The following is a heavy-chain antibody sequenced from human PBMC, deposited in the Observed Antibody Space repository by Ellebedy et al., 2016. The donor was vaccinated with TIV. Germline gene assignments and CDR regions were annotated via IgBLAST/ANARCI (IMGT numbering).Heavy chain of an antibody. CDR3: ARDQWLGRAYYFDY. V-gene: IGHV3-7*01. CDR2: IKQDGSEK. J-gene: IGHJ4*01. CDR1: GFTFSNYW. Sequence: GESLKISCAASGFTFSNYWMTWVHQAPGKGLEWVANIKQDGSEKYYVDSVEGRFSISRDNTRKSLYLQMNSLTDEDTAVYYCARDQWLGRAYYFDYWGQGTLVTVSS. D-gene: IGHD6-19*01.